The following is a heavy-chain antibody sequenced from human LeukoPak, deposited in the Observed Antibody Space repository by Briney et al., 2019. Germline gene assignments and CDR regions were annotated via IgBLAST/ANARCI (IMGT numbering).Heavy chain of an antibody. CDR3: ARGERGYRYGFEYFQK. CDR2: MNSNSGNT. J-gene: IGHJ1*01. D-gene: IGHD5-18*01. CDR1: GYTFTSYD. Sequence: ASVKVSCKASGYTFTSYDINWVRQATGQGLEWMGWMNSNSGNTGYAQKFQARVTFTRITSTSTAYMELRSLRSEDTAVYYCARGERGYRYGFEYFQKWGQGTLVTVSS. V-gene: IGHV1-8*01.